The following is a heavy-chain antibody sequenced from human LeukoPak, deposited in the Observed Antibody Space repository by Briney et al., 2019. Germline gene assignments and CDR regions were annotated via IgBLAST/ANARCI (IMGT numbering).Heavy chain of an antibody. CDR2: IYYSGST. J-gene: IGHJ4*02. Sequence: PSETLSLTCTVSGGSISSYYWSWIRQPPGKGLEWIGYIYYSGSTNYNPSLKSRVTISVDTSKNQFSLKLSSVTAADTAVYYCARVVDTAMAAYYFDYWGQGTLVTVSS. CDR3: ARVVDTAMAAYYFDY. V-gene: IGHV4-59*12. D-gene: IGHD5-18*01. CDR1: GGSISSYY.